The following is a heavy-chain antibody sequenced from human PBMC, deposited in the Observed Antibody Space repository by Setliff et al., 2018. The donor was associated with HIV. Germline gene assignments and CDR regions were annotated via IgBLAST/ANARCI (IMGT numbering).Heavy chain of an antibody. CDR2: ISSGPTYI. V-gene: IGHV3-21*01. CDR3: ATTYCRGADCPQMYDY. J-gene: IGHJ4*02. D-gene: IGHD2-21*02. Sequence: WVRQAPGKGLEWVSSISSGPTYIYYADSLKGRFTISRDNAKNSLYLQMNGLRDEDTAVYYCATTYCRGADCPQMYDYWGQGTLVTVSS.